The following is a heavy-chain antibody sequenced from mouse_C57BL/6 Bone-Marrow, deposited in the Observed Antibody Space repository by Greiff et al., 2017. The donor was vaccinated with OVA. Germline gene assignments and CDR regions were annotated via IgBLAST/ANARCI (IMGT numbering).Heavy chain of an antibody. Sequence: VKLKQPGAELVMPGASVKLSCKASGYTFTSYWMHWVKQRPGQGLEWIGEIDPSDSYTNYNQKFKGKSTLTVDKSSSTAYMQLSSLTSEDSAVDYCARGEDYAMDYWGQGTSVTVSS. CDR2: IDPSDSYT. J-gene: IGHJ4*01. CDR1: GYTFTSYW. V-gene: IGHV1-69*01. CDR3: ARGEDYAMDY.